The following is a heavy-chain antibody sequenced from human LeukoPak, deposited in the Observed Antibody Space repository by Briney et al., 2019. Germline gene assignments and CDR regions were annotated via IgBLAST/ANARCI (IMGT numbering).Heavy chain of an antibody. Sequence: ASVKVSCKASGYTLTGYYMHWVRQAPGQGLEWMGWINPNSGGTNYAQKFQGRVTMTRDTSISTAYMELSRLRSDDTAVYYCARDREAAAGTYNWFDPWGQGTLVTVSS. D-gene: IGHD6-13*01. J-gene: IGHJ5*02. CDR3: ARDREAAAGTYNWFDP. CDR1: GYTLTGYY. CDR2: INPNSGGT. V-gene: IGHV1-2*02.